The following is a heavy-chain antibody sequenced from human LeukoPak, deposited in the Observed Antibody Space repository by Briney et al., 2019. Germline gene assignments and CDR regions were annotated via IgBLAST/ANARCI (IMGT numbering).Heavy chain of an antibody. CDR3: ARETLSYYYDSSGYCDY. Sequence: GASVKVSCKASGGTFSSYAISWVRQAPGQGLEWMGGIIPIFGTANYAQKFQGRVTITADESTSTAYMELSSLRSEDTAVYYCARETLSYYYDSSGYCDYWGQGTLVTVSS. CDR2: IIPIFGTA. J-gene: IGHJ4*02. V-gene: IGHV1-69*13. D-gene: IGHD3-22*01. CDR1: GGTFSSYA.